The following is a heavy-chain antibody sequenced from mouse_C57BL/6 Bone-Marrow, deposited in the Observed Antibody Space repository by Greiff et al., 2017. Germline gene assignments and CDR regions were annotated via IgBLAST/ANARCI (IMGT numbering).Heavy chain of an antibody. CDR1: GYTFTDYE. J-gene: IGHJ4*01. CDR2: IDPETGGT. CDR3: TRGGEAGVI. Sequence: QVQLQQSGAELVRPGASVTLSCKASGYTFTDYEMHWVKQTPVHGLEWIGAIDPETGGTAYKQKFKGKAILTADKSSSTAYMELRSLTSEDSAVYYCTRGGEAGVIWGQGTSVTVSS. D-gene: IGHD2-13*01. V-gene: IGHV1-15*01.